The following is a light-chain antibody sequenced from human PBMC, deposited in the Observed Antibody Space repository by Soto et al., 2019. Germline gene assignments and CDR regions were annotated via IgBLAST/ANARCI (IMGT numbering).Light chain of an antibody. CDR2: DAS. CDR1: QDITNY. V-gene: IGKV1-33*01. CDR3: QQYDGLPRT. Sequence: DLQMTQSPSSLSASVGDRVTITCQASQDITNYLNWYQHKPGKAPKLLIYDASNLETGVPSRFSGSGFGPDFTLTISSLQPEDVATYFCQQYDGLPRTFGQGTRVEIK. J-gene: IGKJ1*01.